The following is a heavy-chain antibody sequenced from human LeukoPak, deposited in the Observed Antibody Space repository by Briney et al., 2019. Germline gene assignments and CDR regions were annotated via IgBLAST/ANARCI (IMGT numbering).Heavy chain of an antibody. CDR2: IRYDGSNK. D-gene: IGHD3-10*01. CDR1: GFIFSSYG. Sequence: QPGGSLRLSCAASGFIFSSYGMHWVRQAPGKGLEWVAFIRYDGSNKYYVDSVKGRFTISRDNSRNTMYLQMNNLRAEDTAVYCCAKDYYYGSGSRGYYFDYWGQGTLVTVSS. J-gene: IGHJ4*02. CDR3: AKDYYYGSGSRGYYFDY. V-gene: IGHV3-30*02.